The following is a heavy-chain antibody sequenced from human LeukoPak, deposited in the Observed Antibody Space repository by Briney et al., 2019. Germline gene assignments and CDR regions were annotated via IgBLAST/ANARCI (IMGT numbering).Heavy chain of an antibody. J-gene: IGHJ6*03. Sequence: GGSLRLSCAASGFTFSSYAMPWVRQAPGKGLEWVAVISYDGSNKYYADSVKGRFTISRDNSKNTLYLQMNSLRAEDTAVYYCARDPARYYDFWTGYMDVWGKGTTVTVSS. D-gene: IGHD3-3*01. CDR3: ARDPARYYDFWTGYMDV. V-gene: IGHV3-30*01. CDR1: GFTFSSYA. CDR2: ISYDGSNK.